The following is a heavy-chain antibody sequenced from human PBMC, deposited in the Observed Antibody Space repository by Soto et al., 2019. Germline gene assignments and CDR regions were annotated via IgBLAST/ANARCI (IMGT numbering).Heavy chain of an antibody. CDR1: GASISSGGYY. V-gene: IGHV4-31*03. D-gene: IGHD2-2*01. CDR3: ARLGDQLLDDWLDP. CDR2: IYYPGIT. J-gene: IGHJ5*02. Sequence: QVPLQESGPGLVEPSQTLSLTCTVSGASISSGGYYWSGIRQRPGKGLEWIGYIYYPGITKHNSSLTSRLTMSADASKNQSSLKLTSVTAADTAVYYCARLGDQLLDDWLDPWGQGTLVTVSS.